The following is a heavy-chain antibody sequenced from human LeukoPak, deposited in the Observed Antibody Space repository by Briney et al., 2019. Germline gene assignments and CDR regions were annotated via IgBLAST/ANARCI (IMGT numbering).Heavy chain of an antibody. Sequence: PGGSLRLSCAASGFTFSSYEMNWVRQAPGKGLEWVSYISSSGSTIYYADSVKGRFTISIDNAKNSLYLQMNRLRAEDTAVYYCASGYDFWSGYFMDAFDIWGQGTMVTVSS. CDR1: GFTFSSYE. CDR3: ASGYDFWSGYFMDAFDI. J-gene: IGHJ3*02. CDR2: ISSSGSTI. V-gene: IGHV3-48*03. D-gene: IGHD3-3*01.